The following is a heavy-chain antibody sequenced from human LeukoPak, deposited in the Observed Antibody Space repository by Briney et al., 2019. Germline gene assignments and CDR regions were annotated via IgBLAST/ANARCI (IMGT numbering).Heavy chain of an antibody. CDR2: INPNSGGT. D-gene: IGHD3-22*01. CDR1: GYTFTGYY. Sequence: ASVKVSCKASGYTFTGYYMHWVRQAPGQGLEWMGWINPNSGGTNYAQKFQGRVTMTRDTSISTAYMELSRLRSDVTAVYYCARDPANYYDSSGYYFPYYYYYMDGRGKGTTVTISS. CDR3: ARDPANYYDSSGYYFPYYYYYMDG. V-gene: IGHV1-2*02. J-gene: IGHJ6*03.